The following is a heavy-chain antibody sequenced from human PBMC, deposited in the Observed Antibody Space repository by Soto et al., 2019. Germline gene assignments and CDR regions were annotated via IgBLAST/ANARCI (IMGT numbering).Heavy chain of an antibody. CDR2: ISTYNSNT. CDR1: GYTFSSYA. Sequence: ASMKVSSPASGYTFSSYAISWKRKATGHGLEWMGWISTYNSNTKYEQKLQGRVTMTTDTSTSTAYMELRSLRSDDTAVFYCAREMVRGVGSDYWGQGT. D-gene: IGHD3-10*01. V-gene: IGHV1-18*01. J-gene: IGHJ4*02. CDR3: AREMVRGVGSDY.